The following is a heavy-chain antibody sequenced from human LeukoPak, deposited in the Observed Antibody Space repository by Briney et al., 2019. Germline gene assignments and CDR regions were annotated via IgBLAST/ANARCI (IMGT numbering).Heavy chain of an antibody. Sequence: PSETLSLTCAVYGGSFSGYYWSWIRQPPGKGLEWIGEINHSGSTNYNPSLKSRVTISVDTSKNQFSLKLSSVPAADTAVYYCARATFRARSYSSGWYSDYWGQGTLVTVSS. V-gene: IGHV4-34*01. CDR2: INHSGST. CDR1: GGSFSGYY. J-gene: IGHJ4*02. D-gene: IGHD6-19*01. CDR3: ARATFRARSYSSGWYSDY.